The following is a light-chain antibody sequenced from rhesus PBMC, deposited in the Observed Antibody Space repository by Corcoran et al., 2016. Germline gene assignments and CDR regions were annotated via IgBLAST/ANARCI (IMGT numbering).Light chain of an antibody. CDR3: QQGSSNPFP. CDR1: QGISSY. V-gene: IGKV1-32*02. J-gene: IGKJ3*01. Sequence: DIQMSQSPSSLSASVGDRVTITCRASQGISSYLNWYQQKPGKAPKLLIYYANSLASGVPSRYSGSGSGTDFTLTIISLQPDDFTTYYCQQGSSNPFPFGPGTKLDIK. CDR2: YAN.